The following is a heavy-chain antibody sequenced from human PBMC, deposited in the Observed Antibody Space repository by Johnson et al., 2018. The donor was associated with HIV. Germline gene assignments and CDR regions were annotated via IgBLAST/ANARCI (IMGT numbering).Heavy chain of an antibody. CDR3: AKAGYCTGGVCYPIGAFDI. J-gene: IGHJ3*02. CDR1: GLTFSSYG. V-gene: IGHV3-33*06. Sequence: QMQVVESGGGVVQPGRSLRLSCAASGLTFSSYGMHWVRQAPGKGLEWVAVIWYDGSNIYYADSVKGRFTISRDNSKNTLYLQMNSLRAEDTAVYSCAKAGYCTGGVCYPIGAFDIWGQGTMVTVSS. CDR2: IWYDGSNI. D-gene: IGHD2-8*02.